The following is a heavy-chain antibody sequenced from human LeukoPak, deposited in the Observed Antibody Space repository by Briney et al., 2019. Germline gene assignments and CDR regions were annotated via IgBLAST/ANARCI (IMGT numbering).Heavy chain of an antibody. CDR2: ISSDGATT. CDR3: ARGSGFGV. Sequence: PGGSLRLFCAASGFTVSTYWMHWVRQVPGKGLVRVSGISSDGATTHYADSVKGRFTISRDNAKNTLYLQMNSLRVEDTAVYYCARGSGFGVCGQGTLVTVSS. CDR1: GFTVSTYW. J-gene: IGHJ4*02. D-gene: IGHD3-9*01. V-gene: IGHV3-74*01.